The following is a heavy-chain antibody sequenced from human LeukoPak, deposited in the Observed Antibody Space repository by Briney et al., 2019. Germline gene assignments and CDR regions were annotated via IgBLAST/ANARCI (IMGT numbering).Heavy chain of an antibody. J-gene: IGHJ6*02. V-gene: IGHV3-33*08. Sequence: GGSLRLSCAASGFTFNSYEMNWVRQAPGKGLEWVAVIWYDGSNKYYADSVKGRFTISRDNSKNTLYLQMNSLRAEDTAVYYCARAVGDYEEVYYYYGMDVWGQGTTVTVSS. CDR3: ARAVGDYEEVYYYYGMDV. D-gene: IGHD4-17*01. CDR2: IWYDGSNK. CDR1: GFTFNSYE.